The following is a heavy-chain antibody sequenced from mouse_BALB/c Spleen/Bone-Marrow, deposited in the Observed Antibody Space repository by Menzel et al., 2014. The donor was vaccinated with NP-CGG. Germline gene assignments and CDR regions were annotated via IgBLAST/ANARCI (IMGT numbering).Heavy chain of an antibody. CDR3: ARSRGNYLYYAMDY. J-gene: IGHJ4*01. D-gene: IGHD2-1*01. CDR1: GFTFSSFG. CDR2: ISSGSSTL. Sequence: EVHLVESRGGLVQPGGSRKLSCAASGFTFSSFGMHWVRQAPGQGLEWVAYISSGSSTLYSAHTMKGRFTISRDNPKNTLFLQRTSLRSEDTAMYYCARSRGNYLYYAMDYRGQGTSVTVSS. V-gene: IGHV5-17*02.